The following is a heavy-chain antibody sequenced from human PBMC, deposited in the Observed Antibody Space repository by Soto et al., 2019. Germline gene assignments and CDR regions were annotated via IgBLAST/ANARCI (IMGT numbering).Heavy chain of an antibody. Sequence: QVQLQQSGAGLLKPSETLSLTCDVYGGSFSGYIWTWIRQTPGKGLQWIGQINHSGSANYNPSRKRRVTISVHTSNRPFSLELSSVTAADTAVYYCARGLISGSHYSGGWYYFDSWGQGTQVTVSS. J-gene: IGHJ4*02. CDR3: ARGLISGSHYSGGWYYFDS. V-gene: IGHV4-34*01. CDR1: GGSFSGYI. D-gene: IGHD1-26*01. CDR2: INHSGSA.